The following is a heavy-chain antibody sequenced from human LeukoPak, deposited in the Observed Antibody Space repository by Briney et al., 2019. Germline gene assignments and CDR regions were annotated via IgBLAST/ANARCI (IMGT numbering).Heavy chain of an antibody. CDR3: ARIIRSSSYYYYYGMDV. V-gene: IGHV1-18*01. CDR2: ISAYNGNT. Sequence: ASVKVSCKASGYTFTSYGISWVRQAPGQGLEWMGWISAYNGNTNYAQKLQGRVTMTTDTSTSTAYMELRSLRSDGTAVYYCARIIRSSSYYYYYGMDVWGQGTTVTVSS. J-gene: IGHJ6*02. CDR1: GYTFTSYG. D-gene: IGHD2-2*01.